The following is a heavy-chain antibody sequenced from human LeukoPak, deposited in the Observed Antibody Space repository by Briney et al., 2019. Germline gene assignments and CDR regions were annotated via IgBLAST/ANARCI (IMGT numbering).Heavy chain of an antibody. J-gene: IGHJ4*02. Sequence: SETLSLTCTVSGVSISSSSYYWGWLRQPPGKGLEWIGTIYYSGSTYYNPSLKSRVTISVDTSKNQFSLNLSSVTAADTAVYYCARARGYSYGYPDYWGQGTLVTVSS. CDR3: ARARGYSYGYPDY. CDR1: GVSISSSSYY. D-gene: IGHD5-18*01. V-gene: IGHV4-39*07. CDR2: IYYSGST.